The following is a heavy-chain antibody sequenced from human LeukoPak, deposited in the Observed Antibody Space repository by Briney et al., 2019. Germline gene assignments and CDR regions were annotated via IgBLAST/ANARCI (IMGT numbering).Heavy chain of an antibody. CDR1: GGSISSYY. V-gene: IGHV4-59*01. CDR3: AREGYYDSSGYPTFDY. CDR2: IYYSGST. Sequence: SETLSLTCTVSGGSISSYYWSWIRQPPGKGVEWIGYIYYSGSTSYNPSLKSRVTISVDTSKNQFSLKLSSVTAADTAVYYCAREGYYDSSGYPTFDYWGQGTLVTVSS. J-gene: IGHJ4*02. D-gene: IGHD3-22*01.